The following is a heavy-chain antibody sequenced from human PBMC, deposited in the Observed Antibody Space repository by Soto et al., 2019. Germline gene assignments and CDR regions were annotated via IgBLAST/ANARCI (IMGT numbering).Heavy chain of an antibody. CDR2: ISAYSGNT. J-gene: IGHJ5*02. CDR1: GYTFTSYG. CDR3: ARHNSQWPNWFDP. D-gene: IGHD2-21*01. V-gene: IGHV1-18*01. Sequence: ASVKVSCKAFGYTFTSYGISWVRQAPGQGFEWMGWISAYSGNTNYAQKVQGRVTMTTDTSTSTAYMELRSLRSDDTAVYYCARHNSQWPNWFDPWGQGTLVTVSS.